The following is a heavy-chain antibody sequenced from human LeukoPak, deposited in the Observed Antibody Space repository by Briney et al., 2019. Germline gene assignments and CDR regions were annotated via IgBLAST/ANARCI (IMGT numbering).Heavy chain of an antibody. CDR3: ARNYGSGSYFSYYGMDV. CDR1: GGSISSYY. V-gene: IGHV4-59*01. D-gene: IGHD3-10*01. J-gene: IGHJ6*04. CDR2: IYYSGST. Sequence: SETLSLTCTVSGGSISSYYWSWIRQPPGKGLEWIGYIYYSGSTNYNPSLKSRVTISVDTSKYQFSLKLSSVTAADTAVYYCARNYGSGSYFSYYGMDVWGKGTTVTVSS.